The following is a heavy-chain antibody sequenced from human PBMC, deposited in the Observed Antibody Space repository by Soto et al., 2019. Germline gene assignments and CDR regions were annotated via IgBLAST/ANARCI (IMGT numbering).Heavy chain of an antibody. CDR2: TYYRSKWYN. J-gene: IGHJ6*03. CDR1: GDSVSSNSAA. V-gene: IGHV6-1*01. CDR3: ARLTGFFPPYYYYMDV. D-gene: IGHD3-3*01. Sequence: SQTLSLTCAISGDSVSSNSAAWNWIRQSPSRGFEWLGRTYYRSKWYNDYAVSVKSRITINPDTSKNQFSLQLNSVTPEDTAVYYCARLTGFFPPYYYYMDVWGKGTTVTVSS.